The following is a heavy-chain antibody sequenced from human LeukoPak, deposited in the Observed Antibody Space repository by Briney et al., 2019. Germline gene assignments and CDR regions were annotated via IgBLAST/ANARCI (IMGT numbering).Heavy chain of an antibody. D-gene: IGHD4-17*01. Sequence: GGSLRLSCAASGFTFSSYGMSWVRQAPGKGLEWVSAISGSGGSTYYADSVKGRFTISRDNSKNTLYLQMNSLRAEDTAVYYCAKKGGDYYYYYYMDVWGKGTTVTVSS. CDR2: ISGSGGST. CDR1: GFTFSSYG. J-gene: IGHJ6*03. V-gene: IGHV3-23*01. CDR3: AKKGGDYYYYYYMDV.